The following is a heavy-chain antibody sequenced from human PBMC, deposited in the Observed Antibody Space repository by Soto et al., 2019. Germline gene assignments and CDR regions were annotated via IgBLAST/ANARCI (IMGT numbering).Heavy chain of an antibody. CDR3: ARAVVYGMDV. CDR2: IIPIFGTA. J-gene: IGHJ6*01. CDR1: GGAFSSYA. V-gene: IGHV1-69*13. Sequence: GDSVKVYFKASGGAFSSYAISLVRQAPGQGLEWMGGIIPIFGTANYAQKFQGRVTITADESTRTAYMELSSLRSEDTAVYYCARAVVYGMDVWGQGTPVTVSS. D-gene: IGHD2-21*01.